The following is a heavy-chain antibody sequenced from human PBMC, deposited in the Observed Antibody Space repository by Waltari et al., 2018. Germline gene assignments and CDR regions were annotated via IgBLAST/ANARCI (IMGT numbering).Heavy chain of an antibody. V-gene: IGHV1-69*12. Sequence: QVQLVQSGAEVKKPGSSVKVSCKASGGTFSSYAISWVRQAPGQGLEWMGGIIPIFGTANYAQKFQGRVTITADESTSTAYMELSSLRSEDTAVYYCARDRYSSSSPLHYYYGMDVWGQGTTVTVSS. CDR2: IIPIFGTA. CDR1: GGTFSSYA. CDR3: ARDRYSSSSPLHYYYGMDV. D-gene: IGHD6-6*01. J-gene: IGHJ6*02.